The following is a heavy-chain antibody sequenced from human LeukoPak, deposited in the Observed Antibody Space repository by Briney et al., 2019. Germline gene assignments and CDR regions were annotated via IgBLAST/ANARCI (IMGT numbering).Heavy chain of an antibody. D-gene: IGHD3-9*01. CDR2: IFTTGST. CDR1: GGSVSSGNYY. CDR3: ARVQGDYDILTGYSPTFDY. Sequence: SQTLSLTCTVSGGSVSSGNYYWSWIRQPAGKGLEWIGRIFTTGSTNYNASLRGRVTISVDTSKNQCALNLRSVTAADTAVYYCARVQGDYDILTGYSPTFDYWGQGTLVTVSS. J-gene: IGHJ4*02. V-gene: IGHV4-61*02.